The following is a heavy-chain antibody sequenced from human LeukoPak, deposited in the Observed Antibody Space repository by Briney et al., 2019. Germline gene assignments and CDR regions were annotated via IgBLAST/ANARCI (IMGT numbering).Heavy chain of an antibody. J-gene: IGHJ4*02. CDR3: ATAGDYDGGLFDY. D-gene: IGHD4-17*01. Sequence: SETLSLTCTVSGGSISSSSYYWGWIRQPPGKGLEWIGSIYYSGSTYYNPSLKSRVTISVDTSKNRFSLKLSSVTAADTAVYYCATAGDYDGGLFDYWGQGILVTVSS. CDR1: GGSISSSSYY. V-gene: IGHV4-39*07. CDR2: IYYSGST.